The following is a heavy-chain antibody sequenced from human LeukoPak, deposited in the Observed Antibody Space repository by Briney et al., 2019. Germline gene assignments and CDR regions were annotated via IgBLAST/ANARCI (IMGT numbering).Heavy chain of an antibody. Sequence: VASVKVSCKASGYTFTSYGISWVRQAPGQGLEWMGGIIPIFGTANYAQKFQGRVTITADKSTSTAYMELSSLRSEDTAVYCCARVLELQFWFDPWGQGTLVTVSS. J-gene: IGHJ5*02. V-gene: IGHV1-69*06. CDR3: ARVLELQFWFDP. CDR1: GYTFTSYG. CDR2: IIPIFGTA. D-gene: IGHD1-7*01.